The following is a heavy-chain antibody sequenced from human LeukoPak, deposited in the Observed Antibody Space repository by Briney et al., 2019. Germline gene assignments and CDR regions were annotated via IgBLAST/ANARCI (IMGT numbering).Heavy chain of an antibody. D-gene: IGHD3-10*01. V-gene: IGHV1-2*02. Sequence: VSVKVSCKASGYTFTGYYMHWVRQAPGQGLEWMGWINPNSGGTNYAQKFQGRVTMTRDTSISTAYMELSRLRSDDTAVYYCGGGGAGGLAYYYYMDVWGKGTTVTVSS. CDR1: GYTFTGYY. J-gene: IGHJ6*03. CDR2: INPNSGGT. CDR3: GGGGAGGLAYYYYMDV.